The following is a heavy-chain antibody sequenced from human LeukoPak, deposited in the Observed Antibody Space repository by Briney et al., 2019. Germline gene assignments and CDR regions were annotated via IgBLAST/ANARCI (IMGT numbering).Heavy chain of an antibody. CDR3: ARHRTVSWVDY. CDR1: GGSISDYY. CDR2: VYHTGTT. Sequence: NPSETLSLTCTVSGGSISDYYWSWIRQPPGKGLEWIAYVYHTGTTSYNPSLKSRVTILLDTSTNQFSLKLSSVTAADTAVYYCARHRTVSWVDYWGQGTLVTVSS. V-gene: IGHV4-59*08. J-gene: IGHJ4*02. D-gene: IGHD6-13*01.